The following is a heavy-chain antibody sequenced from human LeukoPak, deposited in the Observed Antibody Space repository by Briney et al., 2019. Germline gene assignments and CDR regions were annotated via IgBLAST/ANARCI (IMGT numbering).Heavy chain of an antibody. D-gene: IGHD5-24*01. CDR1: GLTFSSHW. J-gene: IGHJ4*02. CDR2: ISSSSSYI. CDR3: AKRDGYNSNYFDY. V-gene: IGHV3-21*04. Sequence: GGSLRLSCAASGLTFSSHWMNWVRQAPGKGLEWVSSISSSSSYIYYADSVKGRFTISRDNAKNSLYLQMNSLRAEDTAVYYCAKRDGYNSNYFDYWGQGTLVTVSS.